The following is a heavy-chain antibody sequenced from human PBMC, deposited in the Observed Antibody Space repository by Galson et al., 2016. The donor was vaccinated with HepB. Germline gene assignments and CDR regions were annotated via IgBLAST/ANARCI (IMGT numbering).Heavy chain of an antibody. CDR3: AKIREHWGHFDY. V-gene: IGHV3-23*01. J-gene: IGHJ4*02. CDR2: ISGSGDST. D-gene: IGHD7-27*01. CDR1: GFTFSSYV. Sequence: SLRLSCAASGFTFSSYVMSWVRQAPGKGLQWVSAISGSGDSTFYADSVKGRFTISRDNSKNTLYLQMDSPRADDTALYYCAKIREHWGHFDYWGQGTLVTVSS.